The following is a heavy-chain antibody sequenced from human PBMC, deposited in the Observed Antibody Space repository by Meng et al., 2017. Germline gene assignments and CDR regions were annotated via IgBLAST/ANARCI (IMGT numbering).Heavy chain of an antibody. J-gene: IGHJ4*02. D-gene: IGHD6-13*01. CDR2: IWYDGSNK. Sequence: QGQRVQSGAEVKKPGSSVKVPCKASGGTFSSYAISWVRQAPGKGLEWVAVIWYDGSNKYYADSVKGRFTISRDNSKNTLYLQMNSLRAEDTAVYYCARELIAAAGRVVDYWGQGTLVTVSS. V-gene: IGHV3-33*01. CDR3: ARELIAAAGRVVDY. CDR1: GGTFSSYA.